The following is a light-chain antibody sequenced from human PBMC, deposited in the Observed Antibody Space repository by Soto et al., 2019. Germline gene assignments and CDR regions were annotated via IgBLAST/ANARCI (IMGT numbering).Light chain of an antibody. CDR3: ASYSSTTAVI. CDR1: SSDVGGYDF. V-gene: IGLV2-14*01. J-gene: IGLJ2*01. CDR2: EVR. Sequence: QSALTQPASVSGSPGQSITISCSGTSSDVGGYDFLSWYQQHPGKAPRLMAYEVRNRPSGVSSRFSGSKSGNTAFLTISGLQAEDEADYYCASYSSTTAVIFGGGTKLTVL.